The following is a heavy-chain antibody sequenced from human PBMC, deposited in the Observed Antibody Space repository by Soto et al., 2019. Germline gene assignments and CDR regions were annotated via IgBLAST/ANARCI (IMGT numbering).Heavy chain of an antibody. Sequence: SEALSLTCTVSGGSFSSGSYYWSWIRQPPGKGLEWIGYIYYSGSTNYNPSLKSRVTISVDTSKNQFSLKLSSVTAADTAVYYCARGGDTAMVTLYWGQGTLVTVSS. CDR1: GGSFSSGSYY. D-gene: IGHD5-18*01. J-gene: IGHJ4*02. CDR3: ARGGDTAMVTLY. V-gene: IGHV4-61*01. CDR2: IYYSGST.